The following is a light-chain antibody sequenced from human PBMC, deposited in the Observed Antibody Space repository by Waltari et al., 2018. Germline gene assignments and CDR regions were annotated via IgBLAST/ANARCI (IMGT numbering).Light chain of an antibody. Sequence: DIVMTQSPDSLAVSLGERASINCKSSQTVLYSDNNNYLGCDQPRPGQPPKLLISWASTRESGVPDRFSGSGSGTDFTLTINSLQAEDVAIYYCQQYYRTPVTFGQGTKLEIK. V-gene: IGKV4-1*01. CDR2: WAS. CDR1: QTVLYSDNNNY. J-gene: IGKJ2*01. CDR3: QQYYRTPVT.